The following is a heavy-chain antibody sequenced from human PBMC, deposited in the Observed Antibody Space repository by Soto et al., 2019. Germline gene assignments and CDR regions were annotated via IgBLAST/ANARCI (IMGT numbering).Heavy chain of an antibody. CDR1: GGFIDSFY. V-gene: IGHV4-59*01. CDR3: ARAFGSRNWFDP. D-gene: IGHD3-16*01. J-gene: IGHJ5*02. Sequence: QVPLQESGPGLVKPSATLSLTCNVSGGFIDSFYWSWIRQPPGKGLEWIGYVDYLGSTKYNPSLESRLTISVDTSKNQFSLRLNSVTAADTATYYCARAFGSRNWFDPWGQGTLVTVSA. CDR2: VDYLGST.